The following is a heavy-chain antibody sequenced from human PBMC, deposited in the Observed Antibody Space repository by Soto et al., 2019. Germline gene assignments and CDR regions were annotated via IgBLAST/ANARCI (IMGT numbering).Heavy chain of an antibody. V-gene: IGHV1-2*04. Sequence: GASVKVSCKASGYTFTGYYMHWVRQAPGQGLEWMGWINPNSGGTNYAQKFQGWVTMTTDTSTTTAYMELGSLRSDDTAVYYCSRGTSIPASGDYWGQGTLVTVSS. D-gene: IGHD6-6*01. CDR1: GYTFTGYY. J-gene: IGHJ4*01. CDR2: INPNSGGT. CDR3: SRGTSIPASGDY.